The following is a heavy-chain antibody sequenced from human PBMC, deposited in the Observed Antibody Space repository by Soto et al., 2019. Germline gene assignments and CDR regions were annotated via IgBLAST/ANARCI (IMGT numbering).Heavy chain of an antibody. V-gene: IGHV4-31*03. CDR3: ARDYYDSSGSKYYFDY. Sequence: QVQLQESGPGLVKPSQTLSLTCTVSGGSISSGGYYWSWIRQHPGKGLEWIGYIYYSGSTYYNPSLKSRVTISVDTSKNQFSLKLSSVTAADTAVYYCARDYYDSSGSKYYFDYWGQGTLVTVSS. CDR2: IYYSGST. J-gene: IGHJ4*02. CDR1: GGSISSGGYY. D-gene: IGHD3-22*01.